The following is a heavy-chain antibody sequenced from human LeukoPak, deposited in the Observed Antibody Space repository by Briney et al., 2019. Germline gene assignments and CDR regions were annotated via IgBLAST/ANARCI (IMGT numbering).Heavy chain of an antibody. Sequence: ASVKVSCKASGYTFTGYYMHWVRQAPGQGLEWMGWINPNSGGTNYAQKFQGRVTMTRDTSISTAYMELSRLRSDDTAVYYCAIVASIVVPAALARFDPWGQGTLVTVSS. D-gene: IGHD2-2*01. V-gene: IGHV1-2*02. CDR3: AIVASIVVPAALARFDP. J-gene: IGHJ5*02. CDR2: INPNSGGT. CDR1: GYTFTGYY.